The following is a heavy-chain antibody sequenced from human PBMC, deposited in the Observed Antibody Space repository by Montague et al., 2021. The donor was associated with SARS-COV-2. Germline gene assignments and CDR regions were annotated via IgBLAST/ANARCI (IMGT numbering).Heavy chain of an antibody. J-gene: IGHJ4*02. CDR1: GASISSSENS. D-gene: IGHD3-16*02. CDR3: ARHVTFGGVVVALDY. V-gene: IGHV4-39*01. Sequence: SETLSLTCTVSGASISSSENSWGWIRQSPGKGLEWFGSIFYSGTTWFNPSLGSRIAISVDTSKNQFSLKVTSVTAADTAVYYCARHVTFGGVVVALDYWGQGHMVSVSS. CDR2: IFYSGTT.